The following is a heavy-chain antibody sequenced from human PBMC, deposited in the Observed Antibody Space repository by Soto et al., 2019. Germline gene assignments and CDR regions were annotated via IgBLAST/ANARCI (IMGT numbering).Heavy chain of an antibody. V-gene: IGHV4-34*01. CDR1: GGSFSNYI. D-gene: IGHD1-26*01. Sequence: SETLSLTCDDKGGSFSNYISAWIRQTPRKGLQWIGQINHSGSANYNPSLKSRVTISVHTSNSQFSLELSSVTAADTAVYYCARGLISGSHYSGGWYYFDSWGQGTQVTVS. CDR2: INHSGSA. CDR3: ARGLISGSHYSGGWYYFDS. J-gene: IGHJ4*02.